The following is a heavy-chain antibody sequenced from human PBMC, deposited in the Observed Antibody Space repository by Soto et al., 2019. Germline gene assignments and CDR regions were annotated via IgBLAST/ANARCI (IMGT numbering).Heavy chain of an antibody. CDR1: GFTFSDSA. CDR2: IRNKTNNYAT. CDR3: TSRRDWTAVDPLDY. J-gene: IGHJ4*02. D-gene: IGHD5-18*01. V-gene: IGHV3-73*01. Sequence: GGSLRLSCAASGFTFSDSAMHWVRQASGKGLEWVGRIRNKTNNYATVYIASVKGRFTISRDDSKNTVYLQMNSLKIDDTAVYFCTSRRDWTAVDPLDYWGLGTLVTVSS.